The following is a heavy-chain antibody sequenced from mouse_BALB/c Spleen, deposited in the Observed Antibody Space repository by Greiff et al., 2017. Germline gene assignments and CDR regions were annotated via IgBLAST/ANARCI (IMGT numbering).Heavy chain of an antibody. CDR1: GYSFTSYY. V-gene: IGHV1-66*01. J-gene: IGHJ4*01. CDR3: ARPYDYDDYAMDY. CDR2: IFPGSGNT. Sequence: QVQLQQSGPELVKPGASVKISCKASGYSFTSYYIHWVKQRPGQGLEWIGWIFPGSGNTKYNEKFKGKATLTADTSSSTAYMQLSSLTSEDSAVYFCARPYDYDDYAMDYWGQGTSVTVSS. D-gene: IGHD2-4*01.